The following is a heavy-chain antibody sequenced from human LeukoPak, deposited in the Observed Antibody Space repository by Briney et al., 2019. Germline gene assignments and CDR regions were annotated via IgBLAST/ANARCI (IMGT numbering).Heavy chain of an antibody. CDR1: GFTFSSFA. CDR3: AKESQLSYRGTFYIDY. J-gene: IGHJ4*02. V-gene: IGHV3-23*01. CDR2: VSASGTDT. Sequence: GSLRLPCAASGFTFSSFAMTWIRQSPGKGLEWVSAVSASGTDTFHADSVRGRFTISRDNSKNTLYLQMNSLRTTDTAVYYCAKESQLSYRGTFYIDYWGQGTLVTVSS. D-gene: IGHD1-26*01.